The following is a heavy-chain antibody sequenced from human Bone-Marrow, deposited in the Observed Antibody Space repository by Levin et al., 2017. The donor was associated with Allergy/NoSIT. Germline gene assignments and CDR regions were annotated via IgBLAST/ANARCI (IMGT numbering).Heavy chain of an antibody. CDR3: ARVNVYRPYFYYGLDV. J-gene: IGHJ6*02. V-gene: IGHV4-31*03. Sequence: PSETLSLTCTVSGDSISSGGYYWSWIRQHPGKGLEWIGYIYHSGSSDYSPSLKSRLTIAIDTSKNQFSLQLTSVTAADTGVYYCARVNVYRPYFYYGLDVWGRGTTVTVAS. D-gene: IGHD5/OR15-5a*01. CDR1: GDSISSGGYY. CDR2: IYHSGSS.